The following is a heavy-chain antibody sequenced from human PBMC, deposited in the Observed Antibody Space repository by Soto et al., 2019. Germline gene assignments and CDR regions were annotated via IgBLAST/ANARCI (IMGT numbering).Heavy chain of an antibody. Sequence: GASVKVSCEACGDSFTSYGISWVRQAPGQGLEWMGWISAYNGNTNYAQKLQGRVTMTTDTSTSTAYMELRSLRSDDTAVYYCAKGIAAADYWGQGTLVTVSS. CDR2: ISAYNGNT. D-gene: IGHD6-13*01. J-gene: IGHJ4*02. CDR3: AKGIAAADY. CDR1: GDSFTSYG. V-gene: IGHV1-18*01.